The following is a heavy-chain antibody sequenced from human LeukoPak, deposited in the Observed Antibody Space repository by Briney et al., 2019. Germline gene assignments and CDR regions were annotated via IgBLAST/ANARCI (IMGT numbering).Heavy chain of an antibody. CDR1: GFTFSSSA. CDR3: AKGPLIEVAGTTWDF. Sequence: GGSLRLSCAASGFTFSSSAMSWVRQAPGKGLEWASAVSGGADKTYYADSVKGRFTISRDNSKNTLHLQMNSLRAEDTALYYCAKGPLIEVAGTTWDFWGQGTLVTVSS. J-gene: IGHJ4*02. CDR2: VSGGADKT. V-gene: IGHV3-23*01. D-gene: IGHD6-19*01.